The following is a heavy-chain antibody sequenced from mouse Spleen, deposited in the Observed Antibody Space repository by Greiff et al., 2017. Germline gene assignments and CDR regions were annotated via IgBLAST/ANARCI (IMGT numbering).Heavy chain of an antibody. CDR1: GYTFTNYW. CDR3: ARGTLYDGIDY. Sequence: VMLVESGAELVRPGTSVKISCKASGYTFTNYWLGWVKQRPGHGLEWIGDIYPGGGYTNYNEKFKGKATLTADTSSSTAYMQLSSLTSEDSAVYYCARGTLYDGIDYWGQGTTLTVSS. V-gene: IGHV1-63*02. D-gene: IGHD2-3*01. CDR2: IYPGGGYT. J-gene: IGHJ2*01.